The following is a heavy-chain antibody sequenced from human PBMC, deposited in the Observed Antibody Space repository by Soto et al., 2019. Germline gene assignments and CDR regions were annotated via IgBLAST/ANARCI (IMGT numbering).Heavy chain of an antibody. V-gene: IGHV5-51*01. J-gene: IGHJ4*02. CDR2: VYPGDSDT. D-gene: IGHD3-22*01. CDR3: ARRAYDSGWPYFDH. CDR1: GYSFGKHW. Sequence: HGESLKISCQTSGYSFGKHWIGWVRQLPGKGLEWMGVVYPGDSDTIYGPSFQGQVTISADNSITTAYLQWSSLKASDSGIYYCARRAYDSGWPYFDHWGQGVQVTVSS.